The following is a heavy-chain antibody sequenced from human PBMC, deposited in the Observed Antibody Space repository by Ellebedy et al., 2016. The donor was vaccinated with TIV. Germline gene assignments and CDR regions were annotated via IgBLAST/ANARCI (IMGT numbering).Heavy chain of an antibody. CDR1: GFTFSDYY. D-gene: IGHD6-13*01. Sequence: GESLKISCAASGFTFSDYYMSWIRQAPGKGLEWVSYISSSGSTIYYADSVKGRFTISRDNSKNTLYLQMNSLRAEDTAVYYCAKGRYPVAAAGANNWFDPWGQGTLVTVSS. CDR2: ISSSGSTI. V-gene: IGHV3-11*01. CDR3: AKGRYPVAAAGANNWFDP. J-gene: IGHJ5*02.